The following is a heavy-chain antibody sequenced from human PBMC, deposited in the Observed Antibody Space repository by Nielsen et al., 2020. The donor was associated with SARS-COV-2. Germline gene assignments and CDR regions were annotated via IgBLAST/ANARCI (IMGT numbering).Heavy chain of an antibody. D-gene: IGHD5-24*01. J-gene: IGHJ4*02. CDR3: ARPRDGYNRPYFDY. Sequence: KVSCKGSGYSFTSYWIGWVRQMPGKGLEWMGIIYPGDSDTRYSPSFQGQVTISANKSISTAYLQWSSLKASDTAMYYCARPRDGYNRPYFDYWGQGTLVTVSS. CDR1: GYSFTSYW. V-gene: IGHV5-51*01. CDR2: IYPGDSDT.